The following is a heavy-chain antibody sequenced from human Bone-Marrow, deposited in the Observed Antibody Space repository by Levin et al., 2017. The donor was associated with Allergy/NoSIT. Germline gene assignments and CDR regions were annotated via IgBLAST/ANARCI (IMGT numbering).Heavy chain of an antibody. CDR1: GGTFSSYA. CDR3: ARYCSSTSCGGMDV. J-gene: IGHJ6*02. CDR2: IIPIFGTA. D-gene: IGHD2-2*01. Sequence: ASVKVSCKASGGTFSSYAISWVRQAPGQGLEWMGGIIPIFGTANYAQKFQGRVTITADESTSTAYMELSSLRSEDTAVYYCARYCSSTSCGGMDVWGQGTTVTVSS. V-gene: IGHV1-69*13.